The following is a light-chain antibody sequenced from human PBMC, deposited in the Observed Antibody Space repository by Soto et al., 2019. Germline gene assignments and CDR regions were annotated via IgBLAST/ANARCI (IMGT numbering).Light chain of an antibody. J-gene: IGKJ1*01. CDR1: QNINDF. V-gene: IGKV1-5*03. CDR3: QHYRGT. CDR2: MPS. Sequence: DIQMTQSPSTLSASVGDRVTITCRASQNINDFLAWYQQRPREAPNLLIYMPSTLDAGVPSRFRASGSGTEFXXTXXXXXXXXFATYYCQHYRGTFGQGTRVEN.